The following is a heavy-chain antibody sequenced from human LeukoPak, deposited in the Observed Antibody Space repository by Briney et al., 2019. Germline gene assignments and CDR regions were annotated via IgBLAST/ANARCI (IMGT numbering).Heavy chain of an antibody. CDR2: IWYDGSNK. CDR1: GPSVSSDS. CDR3: ARTGRWYGPFDD. V-gene: IGHV3-33*08. J-gene: IGHJ4*02. Sequence: GGCLSPSLSLAGPSVSSDSTESVRQAPGKGLEWVAVIWYDGSNKYYADSVKGRFTISRDNSKNTLYLQMNSLRAEDTAVYYCARTGRWYGPFDDWGQGTLVTVSS. D-gene: IGHD6-13*01.